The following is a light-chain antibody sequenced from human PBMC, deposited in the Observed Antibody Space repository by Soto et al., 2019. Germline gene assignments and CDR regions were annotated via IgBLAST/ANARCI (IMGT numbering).Light chain of an antibody. Sequence: ESVLTQSPGTLSLSPGERATLSCRASQSVSNSFFAWYQQKPGQAPRLLIYGISSRATGIPDRFSGSGSGTDFTLTISRLEPEDFVVYYCQQRSNWGFTFGPGTKVDIK. CDR2: GIS. CDR3: QQRSNWGFT. J-gene: IGKJ3*01. CDR1: QSVSNSF. V-gene: IGKV3D-20*02.